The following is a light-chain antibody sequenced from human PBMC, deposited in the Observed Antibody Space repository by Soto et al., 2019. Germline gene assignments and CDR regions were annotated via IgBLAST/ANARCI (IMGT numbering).Light chain of an antibody. V-gene: IGKV3-20*01. CDR2: GAS. CDR1: QSVSNNY. J-gene: IGKJ1*01. Sequence: EIVWTQSPGTLSLSQGERATLSCRASQSVSNNYLAWYQQKPGQAPRLLIYGASNRATGIPDRFSGSGSGTDFTLTISSLQPEDFAVYYCQQYGSSPKTFGQGTKVDIK. CDR3: QQYGSSPKT.